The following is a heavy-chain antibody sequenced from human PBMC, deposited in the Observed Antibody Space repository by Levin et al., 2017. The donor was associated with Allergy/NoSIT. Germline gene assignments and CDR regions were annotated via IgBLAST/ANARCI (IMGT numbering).Heavy chain of an antibody. CDR2: IIPILGIA. J-gene: IGHJ4*02. Sequence: PGESLKISCKASGGTFSSYAISWVRQAPGQGLEWMGRIIPILGIANYAQKFQGRVTITADKSTSTAYMELSSLRSEDTAVYYCARGGMAAAIDYWGQGTLVTVSS. CDR1: GGTFSSYA. CDR3: ARGGMAAAIDY. D-gene: IGHD6-13*01. V-gene: IGHV1-69*04.